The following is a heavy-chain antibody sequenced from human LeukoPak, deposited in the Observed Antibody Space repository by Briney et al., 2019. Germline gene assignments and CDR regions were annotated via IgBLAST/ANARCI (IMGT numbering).Heavy chain of an antibody. V-gene: IGHV1-69*13. CDR1: GGTFSSYA. D-gene: IGHD5-24*01. J-gene: IGHJ6*02. CDR3: ARDDRGMATYYGMDV. CDR2: IIPIFGTA. Sequence: GASVKVSCKASGGTFSSYAISWVRLAPGQGLEWMGGIIPIFGTANYAQKFQGRVTITADESTSTAYMELSSLRSEDTAVYYCARDDRGMATYYGMDVWGQGTTVTVSS.